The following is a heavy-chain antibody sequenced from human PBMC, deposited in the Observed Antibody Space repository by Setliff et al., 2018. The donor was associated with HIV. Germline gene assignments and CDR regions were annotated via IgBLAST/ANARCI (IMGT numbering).Heavy chain of an antibody. CDR2: IDYSGST. CDR1: GYSISSSYY. V-gene: IGHV4-61*01. J-gene: IGHJ4*02. CDR3: AKGRDGYNLEGDY. D-gene: IGHD5-12*01. Sequence: PSETLSLTCAVSGYSISSSYYWNWIRQPPGKGLEWIGYIDYSGSTNYNTSLRSRVTISLDTSKNQFSLKLSSVTAADTAVYYCAKGRDGYNLEGDYWGQGTLVTVSS.